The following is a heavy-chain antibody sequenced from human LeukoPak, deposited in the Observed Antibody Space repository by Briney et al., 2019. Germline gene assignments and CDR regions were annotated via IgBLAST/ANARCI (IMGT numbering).Heavy chain of an antibody. CDR3: ARVRHSYDSSGIDY. D-gene: IGHD3-22*01. Sequence: GGSLRLSCAASGFTFSDYFMSWVRQAPEKGLEWVSYIGPSSDNINYADSVKGRFTVSRDNAKNSLYLQMNSLRAEDTAVYYCARVRHSYDSSGIDYWGQGTLVTVSS. CDR2: IGPSSDNI. V-gene: IGHV3-11*06. CDR1: GFTFSDYF. J-gene: IGHJ4*02.